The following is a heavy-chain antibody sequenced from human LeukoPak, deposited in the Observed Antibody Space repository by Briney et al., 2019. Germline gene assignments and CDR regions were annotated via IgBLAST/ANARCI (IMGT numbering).Heavy chain of an antibody. CDR1: GFTFDDYA. CDR2: ISWNSGSM. V-gene: IGHV3-9*01. CDR3: AKDHDYGDYPDHLDS. J-gene: IGHJ4*02. D-gene: IGHD4-17*01. Sequence: PGGSLRLYCAASGFTFDDYAMHWVRQAPGKGLEWVSGISWNSGSMDYADSVKGRFTISRDNAKNSLYLQMNNLRVEDTALYYCAKDHDYGDYPDHLDSWGQGTLVIVSS.